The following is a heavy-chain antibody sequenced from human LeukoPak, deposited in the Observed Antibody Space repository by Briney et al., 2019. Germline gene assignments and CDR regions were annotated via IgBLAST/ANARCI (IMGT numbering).Heavy chain of an antibody. CDR1: GGSISSGSYY. CDR2: IYYSGST. D-gene: IGHD4-17*01. CDR3: ARRLGTVTTHNWFDP. J-gene: IGHJ5*02. Sequence: PSETLSLTCTVSGGSISSGSYYWGWIRQPPGEGLEWIVSIYYSGSTYYNPSLKSRVTISVDTSKNQFSLKLSSVTAADTAVYYCARRLGTVTTHNWFDPWGQGTLVTVSS. V-gene: IGHV4-39*01.